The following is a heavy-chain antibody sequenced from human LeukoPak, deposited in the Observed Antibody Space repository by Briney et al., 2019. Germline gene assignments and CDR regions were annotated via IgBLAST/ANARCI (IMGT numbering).Heavy chain of an antibody. V-gene: IGHV2-5*02. D-gene: IGHD3-22*01. CDR3: AHVDRISPWFDY. CDR2: IYWDDDK. Sequence: SGPTLVKPTQTLTLTCSFSGFSLSTSGLGVGWIRQPPGKALEWLALIYWDDDKRYSPSLKTRLTITKDTSKNQVVLTMTNMDPVDTATFYCAHVDRISPWFDYWGQGTLVTVSS. J-gene: IGHJ4*02. CDR1: GFSLSTSGLG.